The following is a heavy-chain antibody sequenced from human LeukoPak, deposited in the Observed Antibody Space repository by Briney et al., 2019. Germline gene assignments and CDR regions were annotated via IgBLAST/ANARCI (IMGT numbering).Heavy chain of an antibody. CDR3: AGITCSPIPGAFDI. CDR1: GGTFSSYA. V-gene: IGHV1-69*13. D-gene: IGHD1-14*01. CDR2: IIPIFGTA. J-gene: IGHJ3*02. Sequence: SVKVSCKASGGTFSSYAISWVRQAPGQGLEWMGGIIPIFGTANYAQKFQGRVTITADESTSTAYMELSSLRSEDTAVYYCAGITCSPIPGAFDIWGQGTMVTVSS.